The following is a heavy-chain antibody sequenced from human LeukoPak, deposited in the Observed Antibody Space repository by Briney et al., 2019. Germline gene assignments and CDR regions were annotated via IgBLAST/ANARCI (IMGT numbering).Heavy chain of an antibody. D-gene: IGHD3-22*01. J-gene: IGHJ4*02. CDR3: ARIPLASYYDSSGYPYYFDY. CDR1: GYTFTSYG. CDR2: ISAYNGNT. V-gene: IGHV1-18*01. Sequence: ASVKVSCKASGYTFTSYGISWVRQAPGQGLAWMGWISAYNGNTNYAQKLQGRVTMTTDTSTSTAYMELRSLRSDDTAVYYCARIPLASYYDSSGYPYYFDYWGRGTLVTVSS.